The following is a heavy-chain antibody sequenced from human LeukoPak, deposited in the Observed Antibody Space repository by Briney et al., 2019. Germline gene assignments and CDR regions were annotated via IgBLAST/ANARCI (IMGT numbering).Heavy chain of an antibody. CDR2: IKADGSEK. CDR1: GFSFSGHW. D-gene: IGHD1-26*01. J-gene: IGHJ4*02. CDR3: AYRNNFEY. V-gene: IGHV3-7*05. Sequence: GGSLRLSCAASGFSFSGHWMNWVRQPPGKGLEWVANIKADGSEKYYVDSVKGRFTISRDDAKRTVDLQMDKLGAEDTAIYYCAYRNNFEYWGQGALVTVSS.